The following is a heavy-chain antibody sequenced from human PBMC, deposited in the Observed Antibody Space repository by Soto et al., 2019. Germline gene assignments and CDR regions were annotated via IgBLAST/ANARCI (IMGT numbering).Heavy chain of an antibody. CDR1: GGSISSSSYY. Sequence: PSETLSLTCTVSGGSISSSSYYWGWIRQPPGKGLEWIGSIYYSGSTYYNPSLKSRVTISVDTSKNQFSLKLSSVTAADTAVYYCARQDRYDNSIIDYSGQGTLVTVSS. V-gene: IGHV4-39*01. CDR2: IYYSGST. CDR3: ARQDRYDNSIIDY. J-gene: IGHJ4*02. D-gene: IGHD1-20*01.